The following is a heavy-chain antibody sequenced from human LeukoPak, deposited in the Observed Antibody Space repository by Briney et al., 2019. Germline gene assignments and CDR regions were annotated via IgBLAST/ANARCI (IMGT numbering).Heavy chain of an antibody. V-gene: IGHV3-30*18. CDR2: ISYDGSNK. CDR1: GFSVSSNY. J-gene: IGHJ4*02. CDR3: AKIPPNYYDSSGFDY. D-gene: IGHD3-22*01. Sequence: PGGSLRLSCAASGFSVSSNYMSWVRQAPGKGLEWVAVISYDGSNKYYADSVKGRFTISRDNSKNTLYLQMNSLRAEDTAVYYCAKIPPNYYDSSGFDYWGQGTLVTVSS.